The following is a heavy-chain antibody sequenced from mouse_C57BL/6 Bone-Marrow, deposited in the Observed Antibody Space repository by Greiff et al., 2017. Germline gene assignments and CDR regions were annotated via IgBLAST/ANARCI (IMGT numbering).Heavy chain of an antibody. J-gene: IGHJ1*03. CDR2: IFPGSGST. CDR3: AREGIYYYGSSHWYFDV. D-gene: IGHD1-1*01. V-gene: IGHV1-75*01. CDR1: GYTFTDYY. Sequence: QVQLQQSGPELVKPGASVKISCKASGYTFTDYYINWVKQRPGQGLEWIGWIFPGSGSTYYNEKFKGKATLTVDKSSSTAYMLLSSLTSEDSAVXFFAREGIYYYGSSHWYFDVWGTGTTVTVSS.